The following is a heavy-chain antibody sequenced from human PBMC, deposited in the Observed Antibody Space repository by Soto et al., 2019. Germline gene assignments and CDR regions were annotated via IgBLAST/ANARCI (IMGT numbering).Heavy chain of an antibody. CDR1: RGSMSSCVYY. V-gene: IGHV4-31*03. Sequence: LDIACTVSRGSMSSCVYYWTWIRQHPGKVLEWIGYIYYSGSTYYNPSLKSRVTISVDTSKNQFSLKLSSVTAADTAVYYCARVEYSSSPGVFYYSGMDVWGQGTTVTVPS. D-gene: IGHD6-6*01. CDR3: ARVEYSSSPGVFYYSGMDV. J-gene: IGHJ6*02. CDR2: IYYSGST.